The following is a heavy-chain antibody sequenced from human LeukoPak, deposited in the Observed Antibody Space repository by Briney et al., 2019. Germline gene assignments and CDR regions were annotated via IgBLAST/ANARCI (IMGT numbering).Heavy chain of an antibody. CDR2: FDPEDGET. J-gene: IGHJ6*02. CDR3: ATDLNSGSYSPDRYGMDV. CDR1: GYTLTELS. D-gene: IGHD1-26*01. V-gene: IGHV1-24*01. Sequence: ASVKVSCKVSGYTLTELSMHWVRQAPGKGLEWMGGFDPEDGETIYAQKFQGGVTMTEDTSTDTAYMELSSLRSEDTAVYYCATDLNSGSYSPDRYGMDVWGQGTTVTVSS.